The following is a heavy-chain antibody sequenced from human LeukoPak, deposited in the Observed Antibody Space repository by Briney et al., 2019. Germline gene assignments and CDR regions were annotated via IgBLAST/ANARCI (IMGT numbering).Heavy chain of an antibody. CDR1: GYTFTSYY. CDR3: ARARLLWFGEPTYYFDY. V-gene: IGHV1-2*04. D-gene: IGHD3-10*01. Sequence: GASVKVSCKASGYTFTSYYMHWVRQAPGQGLEWMGWINPNSGGTNYAQKFQGWVTMTRDTSISTAYMELSRLRSDDTAVYYCARARLLWFGEPTYYFDYWGQGTLVTVSS. J-gene: IGHJ4*02. CDR2: INPNSGGT.